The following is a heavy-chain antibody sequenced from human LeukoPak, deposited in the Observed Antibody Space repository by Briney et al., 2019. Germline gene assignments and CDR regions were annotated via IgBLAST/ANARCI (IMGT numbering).Heavy chain of an antibody. Sequence: SQTLSLTCAFSGDSVSSNSAAWNWIRQSPSRGLEWLGRTYYRSNWFNDFALSVKSRITINPDTSKNQFSLQLNSVTPEDTAVYYCAKNYGDSNWFDPWGQGTLVTVSS. D-gene: IGHD4-17*01. CDR3: AKNYGDSNWFDP. J-gene: IGHJ5*02. V-gene: IGHV6-1*01. CDR1: GDSVSSNSAA. CDR2: TYYRSNWFN.